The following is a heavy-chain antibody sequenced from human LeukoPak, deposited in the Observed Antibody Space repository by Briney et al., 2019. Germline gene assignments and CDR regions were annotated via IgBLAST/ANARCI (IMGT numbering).Heavy chain of an antibody. CDR3: ARRRKAGYSSGWYPIAWYFEL. V-gene: IGHV4-34*01. CDR1: GGSFSGYY. CDR2: INYSGST. Sequence: SETLSLTCAIYGGSFSGYYWSRIRQPPGKGLEWIGEINYSGSTNYNPSLKSRVTISVDTSKNQFSPKLRYITAAGRAVSYCARRRKAGYSSGWYPIAWYFELWGRGTLVTVSS. D-gene: IGHD6-19*01. J-gene: IGHJ2*01.